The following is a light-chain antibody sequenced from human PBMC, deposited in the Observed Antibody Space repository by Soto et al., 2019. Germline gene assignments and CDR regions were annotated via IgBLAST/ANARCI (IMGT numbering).Light chain of an antibody. J-gene: IGKJ1*01. CDR2: WAS. Sequence: DIVMTQSPDSLAVSLGERATINCKSSQSVLYSSNNKNYLAWYQQKPGQPPKLLIYWASTRESGVPDRFSGSSTRTDFTLTFRSLQAEDVSVYHCQQDYRPWTFGQGTKVEIK. CDR3: QQDYRPWT. CDR1: QSVLYSSNNKNY. V-gene: IGKV4-1*01.